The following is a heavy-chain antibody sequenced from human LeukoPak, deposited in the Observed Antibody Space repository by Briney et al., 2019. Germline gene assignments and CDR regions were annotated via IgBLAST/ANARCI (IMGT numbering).Heavy chain of an antibody. V-gene: IGHV4-59*01. CDR2: IYYSGST. CDR1: GGSISSYY. J-gene: IGHJ4*02. CDR3: ARGGYNPFDY. Sequence: SETLSLTCTVSGGSISSYYWSWIRQPPGKGLEWIGYIYYSGSTNYNPSLKSRVTISVDTSKNQFSLKLSSVAAADTAVYYCARGGYNPFDYWGQGTLVTVSS. D-gene: IGHD5-24*01.